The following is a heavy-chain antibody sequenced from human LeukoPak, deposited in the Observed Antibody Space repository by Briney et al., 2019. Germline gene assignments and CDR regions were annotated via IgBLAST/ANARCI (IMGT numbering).Heavy chain of an antibody. Sequence: AGGSLRLSCAASGFTFDDYAMHWVRQAPGKGLEWVSSISDSGDSTNYADSVKGRFTISRDNSKNTLNVQMNSLRAEDTAVYYCAKNMVEPDYGMDVWGQGTTVTVSS. CDR1: GFTFDDYA. CDR2: ISDSGDST. CDR3: AKNMVEPDYGMDV. D-gene: IGHD1-14*01. J-gene: IGHJ6*02. V-gene: IGHV3-23*01.